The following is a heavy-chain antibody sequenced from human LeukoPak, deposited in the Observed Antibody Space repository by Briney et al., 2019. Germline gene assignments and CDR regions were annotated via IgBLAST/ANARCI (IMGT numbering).Heavy chain of an antibody. CDR1: RFTFSNYW. D-gene: IGHD7-27*01. V-gene: IGHV3-7*01. Sequence: GGSLRLSCAASRFTFSNYWMSWVRQAPGKGLEWVASIDQDGSDKFSVDSVKGRFTISRDNARNSVYLQLNSLRVEDTAVYYCARATLGWFDPWGQGTLVTVSA. CDR3: ARATLGWFDP. CDR2: IDQDGSDK. J-gene: IGHJ5*02.